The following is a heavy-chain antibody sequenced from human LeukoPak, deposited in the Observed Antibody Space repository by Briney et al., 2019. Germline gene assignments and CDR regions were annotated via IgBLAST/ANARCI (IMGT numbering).Heavy chain of an antibody. V-gene: IGHV3-23*01. CDR2: ISGSGGST. J-gene: IGHJ1*01. D-gene: IGHD2-21*02. CDR3: AKDVVVTAIHLAYFQH. Sequence: PGGSLRLSCAASGFTFSNYAMNWVRQAPGKGLEWVSGISGSGGSTYYADSAKGRFTISRDNSKNTLYLQMNSLRAEDTAVYFCAKDVVVTAIHLAYFQHWGQGTLVTVSS. CDR1: GFTFSNYA.